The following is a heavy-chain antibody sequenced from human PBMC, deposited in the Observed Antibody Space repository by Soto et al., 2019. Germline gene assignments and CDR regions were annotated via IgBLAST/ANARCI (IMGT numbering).Heavy chain of an antibody. V-gene: IGHV3-23*01. D-gene: IGHD6-13*01. CDR3: AKSYSSNWYDYFDY. CDR2: FSGGGGST. Sequence: PGGSLRLSCAASGFTFSSYAMSWVRQAPGKGLAWVSAFSGGGGSTYYADSVKGRFSISRDNSKNTLYLQMNSLRAEGTAVYFCAKSYSSNWYDYFDYWGQGIVVTVSS. CDR1: GFTFSSYA. J-gene: IGHJ4*02.